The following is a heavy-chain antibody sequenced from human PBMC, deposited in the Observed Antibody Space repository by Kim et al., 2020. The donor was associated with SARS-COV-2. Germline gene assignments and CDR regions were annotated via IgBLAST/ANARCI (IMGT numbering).Heavy chain of an antibody. J-gene: IGHJ6*02. V-gene: IGHV3-9*01. Sequence: GGSLRLSCAAFGFTFDDYAMHWVRQAPGKGLEWVSGITWNSGGIGYADSVKGRFTISRDNAKNSLYLQMNSLRAEDTALYYCAKTYGSGSLAAYYYGMDVWGHATTVTVSS. CDR2: ITWNSGGI. CDR3: AKTYGSGSLAAYYYGMDV. D-gene: IGHD3-10*01. CDR1: GFTFDDYA.